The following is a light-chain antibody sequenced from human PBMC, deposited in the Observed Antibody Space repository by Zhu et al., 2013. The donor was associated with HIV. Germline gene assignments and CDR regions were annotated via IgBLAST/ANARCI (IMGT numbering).Light chain of an antibody. CDR1: GSNIGSNY. CDR3: GTWDSSLSAYV. CDR2: RNN. Sequence: QSVLTQPPSASGTPGQQVTISCSGSGSNIGSNYVYWYQQLPGTTPKLLIYRNNQRPSGVPDRFSGSKSDTSASLAIIGLRSEDEADYYCGTWDSSLSAYVFGSGTKVTVL. J-gene: IGLJ1*01. V-gene: IGLV1-47*01.